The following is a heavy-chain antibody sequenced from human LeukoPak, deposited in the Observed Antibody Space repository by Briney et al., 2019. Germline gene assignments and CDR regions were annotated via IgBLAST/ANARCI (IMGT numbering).Heavy chain of an antibody. CDR3: AREYNWNVNWFDP. J-gene: IGHJ5*02. V-gene: IGHV1-8*01. Sequence: ASVKVSCKVSGYTSTSYDIHWLRQVAGQGLEWMGWMIPNSGNTAYAQKFQGRVTMTRNTSISTAYMELSSLRSDDTAVYYCAREYNWNVNWFDPWGQGTLVTVSS. D-gene: IGHD1-1*01. CDR1: GYTSTSYD. CDR2: MIPNSGNT.